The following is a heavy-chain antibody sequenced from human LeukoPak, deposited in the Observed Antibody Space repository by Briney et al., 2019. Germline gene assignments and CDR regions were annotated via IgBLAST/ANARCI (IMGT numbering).Heavy chain of an antibody. CDR2: INRSGST. D-gene: IGHD2-21*02. V-gene: IGHV4-34*01. Sequence: KPSETLSLTCAVYGWSFSAYYWSWIRQPPGKGLEWTGEINRSGSTNSNPSLQSRLTITPNNYNNQFSLKLTSVPAAATALSYCASQQRGTYCYSSRPPSWFPSTTRDYWGQGTLVTVSS. CDR1: GWSFSAYY. J-gene: IGHJ4*02. CDR3: ASQQRGTYCYSSRPPSWFPSTTRDY.